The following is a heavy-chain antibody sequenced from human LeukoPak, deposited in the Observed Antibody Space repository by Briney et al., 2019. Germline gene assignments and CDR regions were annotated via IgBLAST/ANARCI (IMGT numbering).Heavy chain of an antibody. D-gene: IGHD2-21*01. J-gene: IGHJ4*02. CDR1: GHIYRRHG. CDR3: VRDLKRKAMWSGDI. Sequence: GLSLRLLCDASGHIYRRHGMHGAPDASAKGLEEGADIWFDGSHEYYVDSVKGRFTISRDNSKNTLYLRMNTLRGEDTAVYYCVRDLKRKAMWSGDIWGQGTLVTVSS. CDR2: IWFDGSHE. V-gene: IGHV3-33*01.